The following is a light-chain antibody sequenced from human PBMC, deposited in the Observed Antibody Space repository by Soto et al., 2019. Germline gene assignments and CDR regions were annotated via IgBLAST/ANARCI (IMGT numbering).Light chain of an antibody. J-gene: IGKJ1*01. CDR3: QMNQSSPG. CDR1: QSVFSS. Sequence: EIVLTHSPATLSVSPGERNTLSCRASQSVFSSLAWYQQRPGQAPRLLIYGSATRATGIPDRFSGSGSGTEFTLTISSLQSEDSAVYFCQMNQSSPGFGQGTEV. CDR2: GSA. V-gene: IGKV3-15*01.